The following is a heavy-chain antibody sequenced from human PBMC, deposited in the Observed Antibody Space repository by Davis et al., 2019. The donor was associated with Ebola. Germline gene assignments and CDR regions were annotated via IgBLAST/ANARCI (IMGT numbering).Heavy chain of an antibody. D-gene: IGHD6-19*01. CDR3: ARDLRIAVAPVGY. CDR1: GFTFSSYS. CDR2: ISSSSSYI. Sequence: GESLKISCAASGFTFSSYSMNWVRQAPGKGLEWVSSISSSSSYIYYADSVKGRFTISRDNAKNSLYLQMNSLRAEDTAVYYCARDLRIAVAPVGYWGQGTLVTFSS. V-gene: IGHV3-21*01. J-gene: IGHJ4*02.